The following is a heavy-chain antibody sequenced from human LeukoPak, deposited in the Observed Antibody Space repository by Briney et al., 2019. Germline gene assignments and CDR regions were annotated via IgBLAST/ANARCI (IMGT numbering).Heavy chain of an antibody. D-gene: IGHD3-22*01. CDR2: IKQDGSEK. Sequence: PGGSLRLSCAASGFTFSRYWMSWVRQAPGKGLEWVANIKQDGSEKYYVDSVKGRFTISRDNAKNSLYLQMNSLRAEDTAVFYCARARSSGYYYGALDYWGQGTLVTVSS. J-gene: IGHJ4*02. V-gene: IGHV3-7*01. CDR3: ARARSSGYYYGALDY. CDR1: GFTFSRYW.